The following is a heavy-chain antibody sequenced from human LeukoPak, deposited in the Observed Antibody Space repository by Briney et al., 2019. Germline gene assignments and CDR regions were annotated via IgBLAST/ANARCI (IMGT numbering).Heavy chain of an antibody. CDR3: AIGYGVDL. D-gene: IGHD4-17*01. Sequence: SETLSLTCAVYGGSFSAYYWSWIRQPPGKGLEWIGEINHSGSTSYNPSLKSRVAISVDTSKNQFSLKLSSVTAADTAVYYCAIGYGVDLWGQGTLVTVSS. CDR1: GGSFSAYY. V-gene: IGHV4-34*01. CDR2: INHSGST. J-gene: IGHJ4*02.